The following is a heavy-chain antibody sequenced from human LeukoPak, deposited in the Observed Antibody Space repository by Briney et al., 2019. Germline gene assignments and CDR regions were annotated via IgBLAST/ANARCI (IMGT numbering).Heavy chain of an antibody. CDR2: ISAYNGNT. CDR1: GYTFTSYG. CDR3: ARDPSITGTAHFDY. D-gene: IGHD1-20*01. V-gene: IGHV1-18*01. Sequence: GASVKVSGKASGYTFTSYGISWVRQAPGQGLEWMGWISAYNGNTNYAQKLQGRVTMTTDTSTSTAYMELRSLRSDDTAVYYCARDPSITGTAHFDYWGQGTLVIVSS. J-gene: IGHJ4*02.